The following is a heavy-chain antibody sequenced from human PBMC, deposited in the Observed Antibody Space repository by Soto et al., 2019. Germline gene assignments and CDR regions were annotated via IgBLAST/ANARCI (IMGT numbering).Heavy chain of an antibody. V-gene: IGHV4-4*02. CDR2: IHHSGSA. Sequence: SATLSLICAFASVSISNSKRRSSLRQPPGEGLEFIGEIHHSGSANYNPSLKRRLSMSVDKSKNQFSLNLGSVSAADTAVYYCARYRAASGTYYFDNWGLGTLVTVSS. CDR3: ARYRAASGTYYFDN. D-gene: IGHD3-3*01. CDR1: SVSISNSKR. J-gene: IGHJ4*02.